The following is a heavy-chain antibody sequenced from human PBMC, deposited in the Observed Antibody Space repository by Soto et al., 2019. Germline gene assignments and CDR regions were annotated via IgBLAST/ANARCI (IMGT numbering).Heavy chain of an antibody. V-gene: IGHV4-59*08. Sequence: SETLSLTCTVSGGSISSYYWSWIRQPPGKGLEWIGYIYYSGSTNYNPSLKSRVTISVDTSKNQFSLKLSSVTAADTAVYYCVRHGYSGYDWENNLFDPWGQGTLVTVSS. CDR3: VRHGYSGYDWENNLFDP. J-gene: IGHJ5*02. CDR2: IYYSGST. D-gene: IGHD5-12*01. CDR1: GGSISSYY.